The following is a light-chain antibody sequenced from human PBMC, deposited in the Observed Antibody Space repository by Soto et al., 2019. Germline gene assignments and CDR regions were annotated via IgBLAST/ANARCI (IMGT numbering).Light chain of an antibody. Sequence: QSALTQPPSASGSPGQSVTISCTGTSSDVGADKYVSWYQQHPGRAPKLMIYEVTKRPSGVPDRFSGSKSGNTASLAVSGLQAEDEADYYCSSYAANNNLLFVGGTKLTVL. J-gene: IGLJ2*01. CDR3: SSYAANNNLL. V-gene: IGLV2-8*01. CDR2: EVT. CDR1: SSDVGADKY.